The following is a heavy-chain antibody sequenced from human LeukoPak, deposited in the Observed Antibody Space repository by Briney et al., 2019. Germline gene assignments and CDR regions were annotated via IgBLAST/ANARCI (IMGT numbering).Heavy chain of an antibody. V-gene: IGHV1-18*01. CDR2: ISAYNGNT. Sequence: ASVKVSCKASGYTFTSYGISWVRQAPGQELEWMGWISAYNGNTNYAQKLRGRVAMTTDTSTSTAYMELRSLRSDDTAVYYCARDRVGATPLDYWGQGTLVTVSS. D-gene: IGHD1-26*01. CDR3: ARDRVGATPLDY. CDR1: GYTFTSYG. J-gene: IGHJ4*02.